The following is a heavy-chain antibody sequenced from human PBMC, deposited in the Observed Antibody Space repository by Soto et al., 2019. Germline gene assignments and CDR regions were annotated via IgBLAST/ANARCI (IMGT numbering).Heavy chain of an antibody. CDR3: ARESEDLTSNFDY. CDR2: ISSTTNYI. CDR1: GFTFTRYS. J-gene: IGHJ4*02. Sequence: RGSLRLSCAASGFTFTRYSMNWVRQAPGKGLEWVSSISSTTNYIYYGDSMKGRFTISRDNAKNSLYLEMNSLRAEDTAVYYCARESEDLTSNFDYWGQGTLVTVSS. V-gene: IGHV3-21*06.